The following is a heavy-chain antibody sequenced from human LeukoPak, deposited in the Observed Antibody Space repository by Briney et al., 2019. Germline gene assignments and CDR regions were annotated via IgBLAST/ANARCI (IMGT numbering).Heavy chain of an antibody. CDR1: GGSVSGYY. J-gene: IGHJ4*02. D-gene: IGHD2-15*01. CDR3: ARIHRYCSGGACYVLDN. CDR2: VYYSGST. V-gene: IGHV4-59*02. Sequence: SETLSLTCVVSGGSVSGYYWGWIRQPPGRGLEWIGYVYYSGSTNYNPSFKSRITISVDTSRNQFSLQLSSVTAADTAVYYCARIHRYCSGGACYVLDNWGQGTLVAISS.